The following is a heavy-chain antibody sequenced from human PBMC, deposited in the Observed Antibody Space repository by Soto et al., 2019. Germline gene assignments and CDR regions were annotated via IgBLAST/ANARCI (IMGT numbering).Heavy chain of an antibody. D-gene: IGHD3-10*01. CDR3: ARLFMVRGVPFPD. Sequence: SETLSLTCTVSGGSISSSSYYWGWIRQPPGKGLEWIGSIYYSGSTYYNPSLKSRVTISVDTSKNQFSLKLSSVTAADTAVYYCARLFMVRGVPFPDWGQGTLVTVSS. V-gene: IGHV4-39*01. J-gene: IGHJ4*02. CDR1: GGSISSSSYY. CDR2: IYYSGST.